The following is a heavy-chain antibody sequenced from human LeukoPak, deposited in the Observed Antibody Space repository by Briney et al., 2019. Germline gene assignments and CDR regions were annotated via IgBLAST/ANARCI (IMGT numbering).Heavy chain of an antibody. Sequence: SETLSLTCTVSGGSVSSGSYYWSWIRQPPGKGLEWIGYIYYSGSTNYNPSLKSRVTISVDTSKNQFSLKLSSVTAADTAVYYCARVSYYYDSSGYPFDYWGQGTLVTVSS. CDR2: IYYSGST. CDR3: ARVSYYYDSSGYPFDY. D-gene: IGHD3-22*01. V-gene: IGHV4-61*01. CDR1: GGSVSSGSYY. J-gene: IGHJ4*02.